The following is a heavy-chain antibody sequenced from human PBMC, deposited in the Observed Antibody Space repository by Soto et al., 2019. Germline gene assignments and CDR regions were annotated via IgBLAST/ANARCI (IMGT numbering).Heavy chain of an antibody. J-gene: IGHJ6*03. D-gene: IGHD3-3*01. CDR3: ARVRLIYYDFWSGPDPYYMDV. Sequence: GGSLRLSCAASGFTFSSYSMNWVRQAPGKGLEWVSSISSSSSYIYYADSVKGRFTIPRDNAKNSLYLQMNSLRAEDTAVYYCARVRLIYYDFWSGPDPYYMDVWGKGPTVTVSS. V-gene: IGHV3-21*01. CDR2: ISSSSSYI. CDR1: GFTFSSYS.